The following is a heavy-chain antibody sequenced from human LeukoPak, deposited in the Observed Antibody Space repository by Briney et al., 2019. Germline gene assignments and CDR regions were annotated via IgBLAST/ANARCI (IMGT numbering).Heavy chain of an antibody. J-gene: IGHJ5*02. V-gene: IGHV3-30*01. CDR2: ISYDGSNK. Sequence: QPGRSLRLSCAASGFTFSSYAMHWVRQAPGRGLEWVAVISYDGSNKYYADSVKGRFTISRDNSKNTLYLQMNSLRAEDTAVYYCARDSSGWFDPWGQGTLVTVSS. CDR3: ARDSSGWFDP. D-gene: IGHD6-19*01. CDR1: GFTFSSYA.